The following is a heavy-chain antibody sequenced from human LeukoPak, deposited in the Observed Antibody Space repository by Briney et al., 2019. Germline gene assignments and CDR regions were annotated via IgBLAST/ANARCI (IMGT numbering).Heavy chain of an antibody. J-gene: IGHJ4*02. CDR1: GFTFSSSG. Sequence: GGSLRLSCAASGFTFSSSGMHWVRQAPGKGLEWVAVIWYDGSSKYYADSVKGRFTISRDNSKNTLYLQMNSLRAEDTAVYFCAREWFGELIWGKGTLVTVSS. CDR3: AREWFGELI. V-gene: IGHV3-33*01. D-gene: IGHD3-10*01. CDR2: IWYDGSSK.